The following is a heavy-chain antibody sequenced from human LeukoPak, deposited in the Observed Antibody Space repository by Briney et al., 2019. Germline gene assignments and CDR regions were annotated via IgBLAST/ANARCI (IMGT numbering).Heavy chain of an antibody. Sequence: GGSLRLSCAASGFTFSSYSMNWVRQAPGKGLEWVSAISGSGASTYYADSVKGRFIISRDNSRNTLYLQMNSLRAEDTAVYYCAREQEGLAVAGLPGNFDLWGRGTLVTVSS. CDR2: ISGSGAST. CDR1: GFTFSSYS. V-gene: IGHV3-23*01. J-gene: IGHJ2*01. CDR3: AREQEGLAVAGLPGNFDL. D-gene: IGHD6-19*01.